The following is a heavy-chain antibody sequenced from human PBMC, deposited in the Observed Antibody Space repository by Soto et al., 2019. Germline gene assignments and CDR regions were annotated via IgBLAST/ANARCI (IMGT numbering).Heavy chain of an antibody. D-gene: IGHD6-19*01. CDR3: ARGGGGWFSYYYYGMDV. V-gene: IGHV3-30-3*01. J-gene: IGHJ6*02. CDR1: GFTFSSYA. Sequence: QVQLVESGGGVVQPGRSLRLSCAASGFTFSSYAMHWVRQAPGKGLEWVAVISYDGSNKYYADSVKGRFTISRDNSKNTLYRRMDSLRAEDTAVYYCARGGGGWFSYYYYGMDVWGQGTTVTVSS. CDR2: ISYDGSNK.